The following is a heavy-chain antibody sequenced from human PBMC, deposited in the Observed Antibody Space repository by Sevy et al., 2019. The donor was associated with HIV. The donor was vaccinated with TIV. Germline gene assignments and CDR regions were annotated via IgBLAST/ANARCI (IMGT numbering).Heavy chain of an antibody. J-gene: IGHJ5*02. V-gene: IGHV4-39*01. CDR1: GGSISSTSYY. CDR3: ARQSWYTSGWFWFDP. Sequence: SETLSLTCSVSGGSISSTSYYWGWIRQPPGKGLEWIGTIYYTGNTYYDPSVKSRVTITVDTSKNRFSLELSSVTAADTAVYYCARQSWYTSGWFWFDPWGQGTLVTVSS. CDR2: IYYTGNT. D-gene: IGHD6-19*01.